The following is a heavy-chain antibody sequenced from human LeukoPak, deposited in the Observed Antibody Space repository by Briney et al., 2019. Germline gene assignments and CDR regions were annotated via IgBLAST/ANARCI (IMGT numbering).Heavy chain of an antibody. CDR1: VFTLSTYT. V-gene: IGHV3-48*02. Sequence: QSGGSLRLSCAASVFTLSTYTMNWVRQAPGKGLQWFSYISSSSSTIYYADSVKGRFTISRDNAKNSLYLQMNSLRDEDTAVYYGAREYSSSSGRAFDIWGQGTMVTVSS. J-gene: IGHJ3*02. CDR3: AREYSSSSGRAFDI. D-gene: IGHD6-6*01. CDR2: ISSSSSTI.